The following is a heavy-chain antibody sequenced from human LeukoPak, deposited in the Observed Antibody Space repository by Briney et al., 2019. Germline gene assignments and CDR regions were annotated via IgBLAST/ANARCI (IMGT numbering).Heavy chain of an antibody. CDR3: ARDLTLDT. CDR1: GGSFSGYY. D-gene: IGHD5-18*01. CDR2: INHSGST. Sequence: SETLSLTCAVYGGSFSGYYWSWIRQPSGKGLEWIGEINHSGSTNYNPSLKSRVTISVDTSKNQFSLKLSSVTAADTAVYYCARDLTLDTWGQGTLVTVSS. J-gene: IGHJ4*02. V-gene: IGHV4-34*01.